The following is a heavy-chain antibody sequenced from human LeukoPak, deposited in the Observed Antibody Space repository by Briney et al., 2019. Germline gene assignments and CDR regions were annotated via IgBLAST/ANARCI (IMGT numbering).Heavy chain of an antibody. Sequence: SQTLSLACTVSGGSISSGSYYWSWIRQPAGKGLEWIGRIYTSGSTNYNPSLKSRVTISVDTSKNQCSLKLSSVTAADTAVYYCARAGSSWYAIDYWGQGTLVTVSS. CDR1: GGSISSGSYY. CDR3: ARAGSSWYAIDY. J-gene: IGHJ4*02. D-gene: IGHD6-13*01. V-gene: IGHV4-61*02. CDR2: IYTSGST.